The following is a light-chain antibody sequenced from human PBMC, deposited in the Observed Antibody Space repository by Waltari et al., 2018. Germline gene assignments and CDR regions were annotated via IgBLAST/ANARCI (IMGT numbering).Light chain of an antibody. Sequence: QSVLTQPPSVSAAPGQKVNVSCSGSSSNIGNNYVSWYQQLQGSAPTLLIYDKDKRPSGIPDRLADSKSGTSATLGITGLQTGDEADYYCGTWDSSLSLYVFGTGTKVTVL. CDR2: DKD. CDR1: SSNIGNNY. V-gene: IGLV1-51*01. CDR3: GTWDSSLSLYV. J-gene: IGLJ1*01.